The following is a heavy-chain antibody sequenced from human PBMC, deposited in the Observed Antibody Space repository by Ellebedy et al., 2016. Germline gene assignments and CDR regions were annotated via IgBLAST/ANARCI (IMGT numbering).Heavy chain of an antibody. V-gene: IGHV3-21*01. J-gene: IGHJ3*02. CDR1: GFTFSTYN. Sequence: GESLKISXAASGFTFSTYNMNWVRQAPGKGLEWVSSISSSSSYIYYADSVKGRFTISRDNAKNSLYLQMDSLRAEDTAVYYCARVLAVVDSGAFDIWGQGTMVTVSS. CDR2: ISSSSSYI. CDR3: ARVLAVVDSGAFDI. D-gene: IGHD6-19*01.